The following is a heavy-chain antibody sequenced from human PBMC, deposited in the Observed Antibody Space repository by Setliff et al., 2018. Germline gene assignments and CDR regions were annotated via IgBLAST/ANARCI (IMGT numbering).Heavy chain of an antibody. J-gene: IGHJ3*01. Sequence: SETLSLTCTVSGDSISSGDYFWSWIRQPPGKGLEWIAYIYHSGSAYYNPSLKSRVTMSVDTSKNQFSLHLTSVTAADTAVYYCAREVGTSTSSDAFDVWGLGMMVTVSS. CDR3: AREVGTSTSSDAFDV. V-gene: IGHV4-30-4*08. CDR1: GDSISSGDYF. D-gene: IGHD1-26*01. CDR2: IYHSGSA.